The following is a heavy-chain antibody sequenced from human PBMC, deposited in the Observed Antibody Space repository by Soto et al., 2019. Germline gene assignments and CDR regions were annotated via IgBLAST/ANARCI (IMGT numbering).Heavy chain of an antibody. V-gene: IGHV3-15*07. Sequence: EVQLVESGGGLVKPGGSLRLSCAASGFTFSNAWMNWVRQAPGKGLEWVGRIKSKTDGGTTDYAAPVKGRFTISRDDSKNTLYLQMNSLKTEDTAVYYCTTDPGYYDYVWGSYEAHFGRFDPWGQGTLVTVSS. CDR1: GFTFSNAW. CDR3: TTDPGYYDYVWGSYEAHFGRFDP. CDR2: IKSKTDGGTT. J-gene: IGHJ5*02. D-gene: IGHD3-16*01.